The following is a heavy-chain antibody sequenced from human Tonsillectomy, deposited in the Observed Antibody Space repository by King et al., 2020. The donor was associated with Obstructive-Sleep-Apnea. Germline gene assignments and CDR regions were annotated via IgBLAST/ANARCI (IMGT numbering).Heavy chain of an antibody. CDR2: IGFSNYYS. D-gene: IGHD4-11*01. CDR1: GFTFSDYS. V-gene: IGHV3-11*06. CDR3: ARDYRTFDY. J-gene: IGHJ4*02. Sequence: VQLQESGGGLVEPGGFLRLSCVGSGFTFSDYSITWIRQAPGKGLEWVSFIGFSNYYSKYADSVKGRFTVSRDNARNSVHLQMTGLRAEDTAVYYCARDYRTFDYWGQGTLVTVSS.